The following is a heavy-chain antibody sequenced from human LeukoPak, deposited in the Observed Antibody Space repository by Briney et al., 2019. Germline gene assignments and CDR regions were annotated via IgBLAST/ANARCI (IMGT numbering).Heavy chain of an antibody. CDR3: ARTITIFGVVIIGAFDI. Sequence: PSETLSLPFTVSGGSISSYYWSWIRPPPGKGLEWIGSIYYSGSTNYNPSLKSRVTISVDTSKNQFSLKLSSVTAADTAVYYCARTITIFGVVIIGAFDIWGQGTMVTVSS. D-gene: IGHD3-3*01. CDR1: GGSISSYY. CDR2: IYYSGST. J-gene: IGHJ3*02. V-gene: IGHV4-59*01.